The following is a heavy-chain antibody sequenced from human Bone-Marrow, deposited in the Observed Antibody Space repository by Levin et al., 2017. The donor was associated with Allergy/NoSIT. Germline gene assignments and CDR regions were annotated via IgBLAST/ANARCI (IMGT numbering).Heavy chain of an antibody. D-gene: IGHD5/OR15-5a*01. CDR2: INPYNGNT. Sequence: ASVKVSCKTSGYTFKPYGITWVRQAPGQGLEWMGWINPYNGNTNYAQTLQDRVTLTTDTSTSTAYMELRSLRSDDTAMYYCARISVVSASSRFDYWGQGTLVTVSS. V-gene: IGHV1-18*04. CDR1: GYTFKPYG. J-gene: IGHJ4*02. CDR3: ARISVVSASSRFDY.